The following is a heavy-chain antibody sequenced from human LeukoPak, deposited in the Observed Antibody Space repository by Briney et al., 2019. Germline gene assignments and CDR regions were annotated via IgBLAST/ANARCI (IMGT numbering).Heavy chain of an antibody. V-gene: IGHV1-58*01. D-gene: IGHD4-17*01. CDR2: IVVGSGNT. J-gene: IGHJ4*02. Sequence: GASVKVSCKASGFTFTSSAVQWVRQARGQRLEWIGWIVVGSGNTNYAQKFQERVTITRDMSTSTAYMELSSLRSEDTAVYYCAAVVDRYGDYARTLSLSFSKVFDYWGQGTLVTVSS. CDR3: AAVVDRYGDYARTLSLSFSKVFDY. CDR1: GFTFTSSA.